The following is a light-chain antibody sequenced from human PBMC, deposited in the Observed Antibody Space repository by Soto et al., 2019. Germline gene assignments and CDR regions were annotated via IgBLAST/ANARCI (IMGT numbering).Light chain of an antibody. CDR2: GST. CDR3: QSYDSSLSGYV. V-gene: IGLV1-44*01. Sequence: QSVLTQPPSASGTPGQRVTMSCSGGNSNIGSHTVNWYQHLPGTAPTLLIYGSTNRPSGVPGRFSGSKSGTSASLAITGLQAEDEADYYCQSYDSSLSGYVFGAGTKVTVL. J-gene: IGLJ1*01. CDR1: NSNIGSHT.